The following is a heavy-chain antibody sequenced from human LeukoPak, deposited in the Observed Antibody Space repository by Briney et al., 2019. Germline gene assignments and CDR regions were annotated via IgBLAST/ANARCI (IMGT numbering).Heavy chain of an antibody. CDR2: IYRSGST. V-gene: IGHV4-4*02. J-gene: IGHJ6*02. CDR3: AREVRGMGVGGLDI. CDR1: GGSISSSNW. Sequence: PSETLSLTCAVSGGSISSSNWWSWVRQPPGKGLEWIGEIYRSGSTNYNPSLKSRVTISVDNSNNQFSLKLSSMTAADTAVYYCAREVRGMGVGGLDIWGQGTTVTVSS. D-gene: IGHD2-15*01.